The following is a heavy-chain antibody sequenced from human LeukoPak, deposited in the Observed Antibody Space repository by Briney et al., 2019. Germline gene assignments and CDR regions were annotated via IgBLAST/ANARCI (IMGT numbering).Heavy chain of an antibody. CDR2: ISSSSSYI. Sequence: GGSLRLSCAASGFTFSSYSMNWVRQAPGKGLEWVSSISSSSSYIYYADSVKGRFTISRDNAKNSLYLQMNSLRAEDTAVYYCARDHPDFYYDSSGYLDYWGQGTLVTVSS. CDR3: ARDHPDFYYDSSGYLDY. V-gene: IGHV3-21*01. CDR1: GFTFSSYS. J-gene: IGHJ4*02. D-gene: IGHD3-22*01.